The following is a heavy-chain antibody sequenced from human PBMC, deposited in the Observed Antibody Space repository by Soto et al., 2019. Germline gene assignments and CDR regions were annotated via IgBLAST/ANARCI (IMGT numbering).Heavy chain of an antibody. D-gene: IGHD6-19*01. J-gene: IGHJ6*02. Sequence: QVQLVQSGAEVKKPGASVKVSCKASGYTFTGYYMHWVRQAPGQGLEWMGWSNPNSGGTTYAQKFQGWVTMTRDTSISTAYMELRRLRSDVTAVYYCARAYSGWYSYCSYGMDVWGQGTTVTVSS. CDR3: ARAYSGWYSYCSYGMDV. CDR2: SNPNSGGT. CDR1: GYTFTGYY. V-gene: IGHV1-2*04.